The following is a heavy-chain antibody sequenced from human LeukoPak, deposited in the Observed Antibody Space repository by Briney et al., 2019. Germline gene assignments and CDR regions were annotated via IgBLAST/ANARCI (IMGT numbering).Heavy chain of an antibody. Sequence: SETLSLTCTVSGGPSISGDYYWSWIRQPPGKGLEWIGYIYYSGSTFYNPSLKSRVTISGDTSNNQFSLKLRSVTAADTAVYYCASLSQTKWFDPWGQGSLVTVSS. CDR1: GGPSISGDYY. CDR3: ASLSQTKWFDP. CDR2: IYYSGST. J-gene: IGHJ5*02. V-gene: IGHV4-30-4*01.